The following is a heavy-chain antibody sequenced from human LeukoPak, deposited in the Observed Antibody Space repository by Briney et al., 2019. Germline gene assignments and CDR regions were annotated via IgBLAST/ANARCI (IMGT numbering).Heavy chain of an antibody. CDR3: ASHQYAYIHIFHY. CDR1: GDSISSNSYY. Sequence: SETLSLTCTVSGDSISSNSYYWGWIRQPPGKGLEWIGMIYYSGSTYYNPSLKSRVTISVDTSKNQSSLKLSSVTAADTAIYYCASHQYAYIHIFHYWGQGTLVTVSS. V-gene: IGHV4-39*01. J-gene: IGHJ4*02. D-gene: IGHD3-16*01. CDR2: IYYSGST.